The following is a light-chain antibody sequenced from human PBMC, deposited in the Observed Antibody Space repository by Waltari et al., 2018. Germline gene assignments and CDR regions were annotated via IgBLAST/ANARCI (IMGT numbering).Light chain of an antibody. CDR3: QVWDARLDHL. J-gene: IGLJ2*01. Sequence: SYVVTQPPSVSVAPGQTATITCGADYIAESSVHWYKQRPGRAPVLVVRDDSDRPSGIPERISGSTSANTATLTITGVEAGDEADYYCQVWDARLDHLFGGGTKLTVL. CDR1: YIAESS. CDR2: DDS. V-gene: IGLV3-21*02.